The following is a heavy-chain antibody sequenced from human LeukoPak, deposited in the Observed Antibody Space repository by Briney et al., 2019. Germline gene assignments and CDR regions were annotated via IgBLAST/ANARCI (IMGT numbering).Heavy chain of an antibody. Sequence: ASVKVSCKASGYTFTSYGISWVRQAPGQGLEWMGWISAYNGNRNYAQKLQGRVTMTTDTSTSTAYMELRSLRSDDTAVYYCATCMVGEPWWFDPWGQGTLVTVSS. CDR3: ATCMVGEPWWFDP. V-gene: IGHV1-18*01. J-gene: IGHJ5*02. D-gene: IGHD2-15*01. CDR1: GYTFTSYG. CDR2: ISAYNGNR.